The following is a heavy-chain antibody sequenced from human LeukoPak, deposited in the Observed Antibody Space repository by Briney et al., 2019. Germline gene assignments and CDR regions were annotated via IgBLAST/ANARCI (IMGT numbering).Heavy chain of an antibody. CDR2: IRYDGSNK. Sequence: PGGSLRLSCAASGFTFSSYGMHWVRQAPGKGLEWVAFIRYDGSNKYYADSVKGRFTISRDNSKNTLYLQMNSLRAEDTAVYYCAKDGGSSWLEYFQHWGQGTLVTVSS. D-gene: IGHD6-13*01. CDR1: GFTFSSYG. J-gene: IGHJ1*01. V-gene: IGHV3-30*02. CDR3: AKDGGSSWLEYFQH.